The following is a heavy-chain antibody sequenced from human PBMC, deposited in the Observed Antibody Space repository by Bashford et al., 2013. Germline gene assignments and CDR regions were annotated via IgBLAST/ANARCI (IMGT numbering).Heavy chain of an antibody. Sequence: GSLRLSCAASGFTFSSYGMHWVRQAPGKGLEWVAVIWYDGSNKYYADSVKGRFTISRDNSKNTLYLQMNSLRAEDTAVYYCARKYDSSGYDAFDIWGQGTMVTVSS. J-gene: IGHJ3*02. CDR2: IWYDGSNK. CDR1: GFTFSSYG. CDR3: ARKYDSSGYDAFDI. V-gene: IGHV3-33*08. D-gene: IGHD3-22*01.